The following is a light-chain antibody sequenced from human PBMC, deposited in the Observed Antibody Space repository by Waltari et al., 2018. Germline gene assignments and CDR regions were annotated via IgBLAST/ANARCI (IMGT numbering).Light chain of an antibody. Sequence: DIVMTQSPDSLAVSLGERATINCKSRPSVLYSSNNKNYLAWYQQKPGQPPKLLIYWASTRESGVPDRFSGSGSGTDFTLTISSLQAEDVAVYYCQQYYSTPAFTFGQGTRLEIK. CDR2: WAS. V-gene: IGKV4-1*01. CDR1: PSVLYSSNNKNY. J-gene: IGKJ5*01. CDR3: QQYYSTPAFT.